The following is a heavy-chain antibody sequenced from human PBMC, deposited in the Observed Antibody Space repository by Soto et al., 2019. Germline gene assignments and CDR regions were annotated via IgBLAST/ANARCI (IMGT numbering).Heavy chain of an antibody. CDR3: ARAPRWLQFMYYFDY. Sequence: SVKVSCKASGYTFTSYGISWVRQAPGQGLEWMGWISAYNGNTNYAQKLQGRVTMTTDTSTSIAYMELRSLRSDDTAVYYCARAPRWLQFMYYFDYWGQGTLVTVSS. D-gene: IGHD5-12*01. J-gene: IGHJ4*02. CDR1: GYTFTSYG. V-gene: IGHV1-18*01. CDR2: ISAYNGNT.